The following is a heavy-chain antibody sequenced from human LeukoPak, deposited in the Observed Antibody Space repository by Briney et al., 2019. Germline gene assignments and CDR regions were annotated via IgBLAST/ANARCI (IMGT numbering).Heavy chain of an antibody. CDR2: ISYDGSNK. V-gene: IGHV3-30-3*01. D-gene: IGHD4-17*01. CDR1: GLTFSSSA. CDR3: ARTYDYYFYGMGV. Sequence: PGGSLRLSCAASGLTFSSSAMHWVRQAPGKGLEWVAVISYDGSNKYYADSVKGRFTISRDNSKNTLYLQMNSLRVEDTAVYYCARTYDYYFYGMGVWGQGTTVTVSS. J-gene: IGHJ6*02.